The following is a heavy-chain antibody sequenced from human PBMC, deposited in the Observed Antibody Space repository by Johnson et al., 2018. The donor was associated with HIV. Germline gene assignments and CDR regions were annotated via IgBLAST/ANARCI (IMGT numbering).Heavy chain of an antibody. CDR2: ISYDGSNK. CDR3: ARGEGGTYLPDAFDI. CDR1: GFTFSSYA. V-gene: IGHV3-30*04. J-gene: IGHJ3*02. D-gene: IGHD1-1*01. Sequence: QVQLVESGGGVVQPGRSLRLSCAASGFTFSSYAIHWVRQAPGKGLEWVAVISYDGSNKYYADSVKGRFTISRDNSKKTLYLQMNSLRAEDTAGYYCARGEGGTYLPDAFDIWGQGKMVTVSS.